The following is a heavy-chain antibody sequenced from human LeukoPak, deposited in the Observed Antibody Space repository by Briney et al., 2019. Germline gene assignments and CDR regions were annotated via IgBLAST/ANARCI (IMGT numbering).Heavy chain of an antibody. CDR3: AREREGPYGYLDY. CDR1: GVSISSASYY. V-gene: IGHV4-61*02. Sequence: SETLSLTCTVSGVSISSASYYWSWIRQPAGKGLEWIGRIYISGSTNYKSSLKSRVTISLDTSKNQFSLKLSSVTAADTAVYYCAREREGPYGYLDYWGQGTLVIVSS. D-gene: IGHD4-17*01. J-gene: IGHJ4*02. CDR2: IYISGST.